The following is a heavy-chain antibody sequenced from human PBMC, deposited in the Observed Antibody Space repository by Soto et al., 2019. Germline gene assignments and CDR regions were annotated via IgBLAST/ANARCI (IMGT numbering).Heavy chain of an antibody. CDR3: AKDLGDFWPVDY. D-gene: IGHD3-3*01. CDR2: ISGSGGST. J-gene: IGHJ4*02. Sequence: GGSLRLSCAASGFTFSSYAMSWVRQAPGKGLEWVSAISGSGGSTYYADSVKARFTISRDNSKNTLYLKMNSLRAEDTAVYYCAKDLGDFWPVDYWGQGTLVTVSS. CDR1: GFTFSSYA. V-gene: IGHV3-23*01.